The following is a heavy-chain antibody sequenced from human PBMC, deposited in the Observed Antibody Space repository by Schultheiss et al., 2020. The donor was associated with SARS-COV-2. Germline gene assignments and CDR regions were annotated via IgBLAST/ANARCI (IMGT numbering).Heavy chain of an antibody. CDR3: ARSRRIAVAGPPGY. D-gene: IGHD6-19*01. Sequence: ASVKVSCKASGYTFTSYDINWVRQATGQGLEWMGLMNPNSGNTGYAQKFQGRVTMTRNTSISTAYMELSSLRSEDTAVYYCARSRRIAVAGPPGYWGQGTLVTVSS. CDR1: GYTFTSYD. CDR2: MNPNSGNT. J-gene: IGHJ4*02. V-gene: IGHV1-8*01.